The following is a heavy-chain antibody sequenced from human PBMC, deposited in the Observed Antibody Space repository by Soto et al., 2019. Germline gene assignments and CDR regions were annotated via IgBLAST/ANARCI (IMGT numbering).Heavy chain of an antibody. CDR1: GYTFTSYG. V-gene: IGHV1-18*01. Sequence: ASVKVSCKASGYTFTSYGISWVRQAPGQGLEWMGWISAYNGNTNYAQKLQGRVTMTTDTSTSTAYMELRSLRSDDTAVYYCARQSMEEYYYYGMEAWGQRTTVTASS. CDR2: ISAYNGNT. J-gene: IGHJ6*02. D-gene: IGHD6-6*01. CDR3: ARQSMEEYYYYGMEA.